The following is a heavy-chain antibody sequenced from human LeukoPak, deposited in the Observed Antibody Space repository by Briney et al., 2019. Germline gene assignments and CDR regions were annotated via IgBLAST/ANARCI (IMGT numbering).Heavy chain of an antibody. CDR2: VYYSGST. Sequence: PSETLSLTCTVSGGSISSSTYYWGWIRQPPGKGLEWIGNVYYSGSTYYNPSLKSRVTISVDTSKNQFSLKLSSVTAADTAVYYCARGRGSWYTMTDYWGQGTLVTVSS. J-gene: IGHJ4*02. V-gene: IGHV4-39*01. CDR3: ARGRGSWYTMTDY. D-gene: IGHD6-13*01. CDR1: GGSISSSTYY.